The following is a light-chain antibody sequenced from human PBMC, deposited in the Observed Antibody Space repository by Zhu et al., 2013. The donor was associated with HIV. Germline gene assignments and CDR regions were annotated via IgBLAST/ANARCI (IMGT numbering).Light chain of an antibody. V-gene: IGKV3D-15*01. CDR2: GAS. CDR3: QQYDTSPLWT. J-gene: IGKJ1*01. Sequence: EIVMTQSPATLSVSPGERATLSCRASQSVNGNLAWYQQRPGQTPRLLISGASARATGVPARFSGTGSGTEYTLTINSLQSDDFAVYYCQQYDTSPLWTFGQGTKVEV. CDR1: QSVNGN.